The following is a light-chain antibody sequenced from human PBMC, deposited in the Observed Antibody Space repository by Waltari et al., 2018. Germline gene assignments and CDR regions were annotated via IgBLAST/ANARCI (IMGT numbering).Light chain of an antibody. CDR3: QQGYSVPLT. CDR1: HNIGKN. V-gene: IGKV1-39*01. Sequence: DIQMTRSPSSLSASVGDRVTITCRASHNIGKNLNWYQQKPGKAPRFLMYAASNLQSGVPSRFSGTGSGREFTLTITSVQPEDLATYYCQQGYSVPLTFGGGTRVEIK. CDR2: AAS. J-gene: IGKJ4*01.